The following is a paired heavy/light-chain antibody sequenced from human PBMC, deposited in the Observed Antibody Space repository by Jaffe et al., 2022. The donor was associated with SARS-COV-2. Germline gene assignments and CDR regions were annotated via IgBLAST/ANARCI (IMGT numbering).Heavy chain of an antibody. D-gene: IGHD3-9*01. Sequence: QVQLVQSGAEVKKPGASVKVSCKASGYTFTGYYMHWVRQAPGQGLEWMGRINPNSGGTNYAQKFQGRVTMTRDTSISTAYMELSRLRSDDTAVYYCASVGLLGDILTGPYAFDIWGQGTMVTVSS. V-gene: IGHV1-2*06. CDR2: INPNSGGT. CDR3: ASVGLLGDILTGPYAFDI. CDR1: GYTFTGYY. J-gene: IGHJ3*02.
Light chain of an antibody. CDR2: DAS. J-gene: IGKJ2*01. CDR1: QDISNY. V-gene: IGKV1-33*01. CDR3: QQYDNLPPT. Sequence: DIQMTQSPSSLSASVGDRVTITCQASQDISNYLNWYQQKPGKAPKLLIYDASNLETGVPSRFSGSGSGTDFTFTISSLQPEDIATYYCQQYDNLPPTFGQGTKLEIK.